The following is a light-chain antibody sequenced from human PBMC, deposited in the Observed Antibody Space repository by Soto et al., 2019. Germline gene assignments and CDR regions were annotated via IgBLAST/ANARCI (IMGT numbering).Light chain of an antibody. CDR3: QRYDISAFP. CDR1: QSVSSTY. CDR2: GAS. J-gene: IGKJ2*01. V-gene: IGKV3-20*01. Sequence: EIVLTQSPGTLSLSPGERATLSCRASQSVSSTYLAWYQQKPGQAPRLLIYGASSRATGIPDRFSGSGSGTDFTLTISRLEPEDLAVYYWQRYDISAFPFGQGNKLEIK.